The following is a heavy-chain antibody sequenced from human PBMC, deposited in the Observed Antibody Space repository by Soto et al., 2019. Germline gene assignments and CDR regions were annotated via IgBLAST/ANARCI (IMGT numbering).Heavy chain of an antibody. CDR3: ARARSRGYCSGGSCYPRAFDI. V-gene: IGHV4-34*01. CDR2: INHSGST. Sequence: TLCLTDGLYGGSFSGYYLSWIHKPPWIGLDLIGEINHSGSTNYNPSPKSRVTISVDTSKNQFSLKLSSVTAADTAVYYCARARSRGYCSGGSCYPRAFDIWGQGTMVTVSS. CDR1: GGSFSGYY. J-gene: IGHJ3*02. D-gene: IGHD2-15*01.